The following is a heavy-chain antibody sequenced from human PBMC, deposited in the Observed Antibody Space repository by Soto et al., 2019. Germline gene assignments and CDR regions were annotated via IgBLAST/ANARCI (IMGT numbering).Heavy chain of an antibody. J-gene: IGHJ6*02. CDR1: GYTFTSYG. V-gene: IGHV1-18*04. D-gene: IGHD3-3*01. Sequence: ASVKVSCKASGYTFTSYGISWVRQAPGQGLEWMGWISAYNGNTNYAQKLQGRVTMTTDTSTSTAYMELRSLRSDDTAVYYRASDVGLRFLEWLLSSGYYYGMDVWGQGTTVTVSS. CDR3: ASDVGLRFLEWLLSSGYYYGMDV. CDR2: ISAYNGNT.